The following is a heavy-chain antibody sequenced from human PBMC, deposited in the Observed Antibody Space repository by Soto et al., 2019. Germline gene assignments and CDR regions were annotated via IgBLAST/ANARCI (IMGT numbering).Heavy chain of an antibody. CDR1: GASIPSGGPY. V-gene: IGHV4-31*11. Sequence: LSLTCAVPGASIPSGGPYWSWIRQQPGKGLEFMGYISSSGTTYYNPSLTSRPTLLIDPSETQFSLKPRSVPAADTAVYYCAALLRGVAVTNTFEPWGPGTLGTGFS. J-gene: IGHJ5*02. CDR3: AALLRGVAVTNTFEP. D-gene: IGHD6-19*01. CDR2: ISSSGTT.